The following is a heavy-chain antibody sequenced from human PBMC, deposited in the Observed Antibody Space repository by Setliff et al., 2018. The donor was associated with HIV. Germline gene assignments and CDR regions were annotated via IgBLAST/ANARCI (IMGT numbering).Heavy chain of an antibody. V-gene: IGHV3-74*01. CDR2: INNDTTTT. J-gene: IGHJ4*02. Sequence: QPGGSLRLSCAASGFTFSNFWMHWVRQAPGQGLVWVSGINNDTTTTTYADSVKGRFSISRDNAKNTLYLQMNGLRGDDTAVYYCAMFSSSSGWGQRTQVTVSS. D-gene: IGHD6-6*01. CDR3: AMFSSSSG. CDR1: GFTFSNFW.